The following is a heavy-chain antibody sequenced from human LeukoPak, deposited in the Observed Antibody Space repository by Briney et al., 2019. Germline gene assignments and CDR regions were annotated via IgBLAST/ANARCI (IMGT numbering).Heavy chain of an antibody. J-gene: IGHJ4*02. V-gene: IGHV4-39*07. D-gene: IGHD3-10*01. CDR3: ARVGVRGVITSFDY. Sequence: SETLSLTCTVSGGSISSRTYYWAWVRQPPGKGVEWLGHIYYTGGTWYSPSLSSRATISIDTSKNQFSLKLTSVTAADTAVYYCARVGVRGVITSFDYWGQGTLVTVSS. CDR2: IYYTGGT. CDR1: GGSISSRTYY.